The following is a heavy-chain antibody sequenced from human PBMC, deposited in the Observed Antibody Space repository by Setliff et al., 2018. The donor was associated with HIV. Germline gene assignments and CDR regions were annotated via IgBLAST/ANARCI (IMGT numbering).Heavy chain of an antibody. D-gene: IGHD2-21*02. J-gene: IGHJ4*02. Sequence: SETLSLTCTVPGGSISGDFWTWIRQPAGEGLEWIGRTHASGTTQCEPSLKNRCSMSIDTSKNQFSLKLSSVTAADTAVYYCARQTATGTSATFDSWGQGSLVTVSS. CDR2: THASGTT. CDR1: GGSISGDF. V-gene: IGHV4-4*07. CDR3: ARQTATGTSATFDS.